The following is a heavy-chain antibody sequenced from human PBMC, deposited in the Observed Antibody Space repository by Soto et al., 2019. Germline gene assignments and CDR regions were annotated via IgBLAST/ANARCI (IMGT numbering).Heavy chain of an antibody. CDR1: GFTFSSYA. CDR2: ISYDGSNK. V-gene: IGHV3-30-3*01. Sequence: QVQLVESGGGVVQPGRSLRLSCAASGFTFSSYAIHWVRQAPGKGLEWVAVISYDGSNKYYADSVKGRFTISRDNSKNTLYLQMNSLRAEDTAVYYCARQVGATSGYFDYWGQGTLVTVSS. CDR3: ARQVGATSGYFDY. D-gene: IGHD1-26*01. J-gene: IGHJ4*02.